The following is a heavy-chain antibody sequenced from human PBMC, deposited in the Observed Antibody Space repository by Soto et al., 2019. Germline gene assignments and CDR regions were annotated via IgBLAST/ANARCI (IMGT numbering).Heavy chain of an antibody. D-gene: IGHD3-22*01. V-gene: IGHV3-23*01. CDR1: GFTFSSYA. Sequence: SLRLSCAASGFTFSSYAMSWVCQAPGKGLEWVSAISGSAGSTYNADSVKGRFTITRDNSKNTLYLQMNSLRAEDTAVYYCAKVGDSSGYYWDYWGQGTLVTVSS. J-gene: IGHJ4*02. CDR3: AKVGDSSGYYWDY. CDR2: ISGSAGST.